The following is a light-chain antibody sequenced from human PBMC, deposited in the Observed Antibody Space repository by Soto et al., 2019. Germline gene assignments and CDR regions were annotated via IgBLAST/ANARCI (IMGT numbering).Light chain of an antibody. V-gene: IGKV3-20*01. CDR1: QSLSSNY. J-gene: IGKJ3*01. Sequence: EIVLTQSPGTLSLSPGVRATLSCRASQSLSSNYLAWYQQRPGQSPRLLVYGASSRATGIPDRFSGSGFGTDFALTISRLEPEDSAVYYCHQYDNAPFTFGPGTRVGIK. CDR3: HQYDNAPFT. CDR2: GAS.